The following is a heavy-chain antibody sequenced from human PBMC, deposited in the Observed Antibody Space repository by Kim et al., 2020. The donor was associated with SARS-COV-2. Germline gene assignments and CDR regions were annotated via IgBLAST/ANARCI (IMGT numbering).Heavy chain of an antibody. Sequence: VEGRFTVSRDNSKSTLYLQMHSLRADDTAVYYCAKGGSGWYFGFYYYGMDVWGQGTTVTVSS. J-gene: IGHJ6*02. V-gene: IGHV3-23*01. CDR3: AKGGSGWYFGFYYYGMDV. D-gene: IGHD6-19*01.